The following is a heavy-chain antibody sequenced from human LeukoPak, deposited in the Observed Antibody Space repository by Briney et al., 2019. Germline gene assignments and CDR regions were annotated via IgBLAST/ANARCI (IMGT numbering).Heavy chain of an antibody. CDR3: AGGVVAATFYYYMDV. Sequence: ASVKVSCKPSGYTFTVYYIHWVRQAPRQGLEWMGWINPTSGATNYAQKFQGRVTMTRDTSIGTAYMDLNSLRSDDTAVYFCAGGVVAATFYYYMDVWGTGTTVTVSS. D-gene: IGHD2-15*01. J-gene: IGHJ6*03. CDR2: INPTSGAT. V-gene: IGHV1-2*02. CDR1: GYTFTVYY.